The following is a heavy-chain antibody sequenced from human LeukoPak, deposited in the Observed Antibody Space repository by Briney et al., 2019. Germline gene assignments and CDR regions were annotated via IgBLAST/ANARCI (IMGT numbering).Heavy chain of an antibody. CDR2: LYHSGNI. J-gene: IGHJ3*01. CDR1: GDSINSGGYS. V-gene: IGHV4-30-2*01. CDR3: ARDRTDAFDF. Sequence: SETLSLTCAVSGDSINSGGYSWNWIRQAPGKGLEWIGRLYHSGNIYYNPSLNSRVTISVDRSMNQLSLSLSSVTAADTAVYFCARDRTDAFDFWGQGTMVTVSS.